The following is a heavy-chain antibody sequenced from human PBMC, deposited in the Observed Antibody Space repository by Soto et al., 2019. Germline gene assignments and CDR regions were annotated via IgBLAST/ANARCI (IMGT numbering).Heavy chain of an antibody. J-gene: IGHJ4*02. V-gene: IGHV2-5*02. CDR1: GFPLRTTGMG. CDR2: IYWDDDK. CDR3: ARRLLRELYFFDY. D-gene: IGHD1-7*01. Sequence: QITLKESGPALVKPTQTLTLTCTFSGFPLRTTGMGVAWIRQPPGRALEWLALIYWDDDKHFSTSVKSRLTSTKDTSKNQVVVKMTNMDPVDTATYYCARRLLRELYFFDYWGQGTLVTVSP.